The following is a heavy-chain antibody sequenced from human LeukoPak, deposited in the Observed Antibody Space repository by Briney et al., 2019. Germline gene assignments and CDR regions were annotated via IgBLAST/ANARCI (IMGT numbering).Heavy chain of an antibody. V-gene: IGHV3-23*01. J-gene: IGHJ5*02. CDR3: ARLNGSGTRKGTNWLDP. CDR1: GFTFSSYA. CDR2: ISGSGGST. Sequence: PGGSLRLSRAASGFTFSSYAMSWVRQAPGKGLEWVSAISGSGGSTYYADSVKGRFTISRDNSKNTLYLQMNSLRAEDTAVYYCARLNGSGTRKGTNWLDPWGQGTLVTVSS. D-gene: IGHD3-3*01.